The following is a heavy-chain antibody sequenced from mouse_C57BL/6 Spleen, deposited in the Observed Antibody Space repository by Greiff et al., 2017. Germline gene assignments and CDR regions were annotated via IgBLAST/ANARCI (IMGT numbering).Heavy chain of an antibody. CDR1: GYSITSGYY. CDR2: ISYDGSN. V-gene: IGHV3-6*01. J-gene: IGHJ1*03. Sequence: EVQLQQSGPGLVKPSQSLSLTCSVTGYSITSGYYWNWIRQFPGNKLEWMGYISYDGSNNYNPSLKNRISITRDTSKNQFFLKLNSVTTEDTATYYCARAYYGSSYGGYFDVWGTGTTVTVSS. D-gene: IGHD1-1*01. CDR3: ARAYYGSSYGGYFDV.